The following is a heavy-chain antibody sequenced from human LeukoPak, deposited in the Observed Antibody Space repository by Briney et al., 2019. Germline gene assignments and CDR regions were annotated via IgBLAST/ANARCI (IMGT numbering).Heavy chain of an antibody. Sequence: PGGSLRLSCAASGFTFSSYAMSWVRQAPGKGLEGVSAISGSGGSTYYADSVKGRFTISRDNSKNTLYLQMNSLRAEDTAVYYCAKRVYYDFWSGYSTYGMDVWGQGTTVTVSS. CDR3: AKRVYYDFWSGYSTYGMDV. CDR2: ISGSGGST. CDR1: GFTFSSYA. D-gene: IGHD3-3*01. V-gene: IGHV3-23*01. J-gene: IGHJ6*02.